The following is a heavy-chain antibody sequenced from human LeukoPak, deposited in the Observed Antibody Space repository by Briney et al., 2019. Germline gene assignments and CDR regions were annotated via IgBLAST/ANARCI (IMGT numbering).Heavy chain of an antibody. CDR1: GYTFATDW. J-gene: IGHJ4*02. V-gene: IGHV5-51*01. CDR3: ARLGLRPYYFDY. CDR2: IYPGDSDT. Sequence: GESLKISCGGSGYTFATDWIAWVRQMPGKGLEWMGIIYPGDSDTRYSPSFQGQVTISADKSISTAYLQWSSLKASDTAMYYCARLGLRPYYFDYWGQGTLVTVSS.